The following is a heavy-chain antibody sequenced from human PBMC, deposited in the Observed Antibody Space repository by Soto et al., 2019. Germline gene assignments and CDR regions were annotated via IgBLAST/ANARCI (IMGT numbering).Heavy chain of an antibody. V-gene: IGHV3-15*01. CDR2: IKSKSNGGTT. D-gene: IGHD2-2*01. Sequence: PGGSLRLSCAASGFTFSNAWMSWVRQAPGKGLEWVGRIKSKSNGGTTDYAAPVKGRFTISRDDSKNTLYLQMNSLKTEDTAVYYCTTGTLVVPADNWGQGTLVTVSS. CDR3: TTGTLVVPADN. J-gene: IGHJ4*02. CDR1: GFTFSNAW.